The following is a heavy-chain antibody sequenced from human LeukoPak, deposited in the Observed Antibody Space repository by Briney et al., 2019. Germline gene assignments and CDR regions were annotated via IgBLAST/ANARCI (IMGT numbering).Heavy chain of an antibody. CDR3: AGAPYYDPANFDY. Sequence: PSETLSLTCTVSGGSISSSSYYWGWIRQPPGKGLEWIGSIYYSGSTYYNPSLKSRVTISVDTSKNQFSLKLSSVTAADTAVYYCAGAPYYDPANFDYWGQGTLVTVSS. J-gene: IGHJ4*02. CDR2: IYYSGST. V-gene: IGHV4-39*07. CDR1: GGSISSSSYY. D-gene: IGHD3-22*01.